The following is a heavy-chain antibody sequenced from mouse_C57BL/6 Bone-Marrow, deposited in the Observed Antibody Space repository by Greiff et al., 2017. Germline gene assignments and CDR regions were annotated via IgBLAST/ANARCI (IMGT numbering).Heavy chain of an antibody. Sequence: VQLQQSGAELVKPGASVKLSCKASGYTFTEYTIHWVKQRSGQGLEWIGWFYPGSGSIKYNEKFKDKATLTADKSSSTVYMELSRLTSEVSAVYFCARHGSPTVVTSDWYFDVWGTGTTVTVSS. J-gene: IGHJ1*03. CDR3: ARHGSPTVVTSDWYFDV. V-gene: IGHV1-62-2*01. CDR1: GYTFTEYT. D-gene: IGHD1-1*01. CDR2: FYPGSGSI.